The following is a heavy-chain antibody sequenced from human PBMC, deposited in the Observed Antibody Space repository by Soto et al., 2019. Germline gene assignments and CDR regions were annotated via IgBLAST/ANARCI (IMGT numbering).Heavy chain of an antibody. J-gene: IGHJ4*02. D-gene: IGHD3-3*01. Sequence: GGSLRLSCAASGFTFSSFWITWVRQAPGKGLGWVANINQDGSDKHYVASVKGRFPLSRDNAENSVYLQMNSLRADDTAVYYCARDFGVQELDYWGQGTLVTVS. V-gene: IGHV3-7*01. CDR3: ARDFGVQELDY. CDR2: INQDGSDK. CDR1: GFTFSSFW.